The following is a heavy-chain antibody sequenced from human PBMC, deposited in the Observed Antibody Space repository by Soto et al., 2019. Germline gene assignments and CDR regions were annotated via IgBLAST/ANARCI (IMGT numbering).Heavy chain of an antibody. CDR2: ISYDGSNK. V-gene: IGHV3-30-3*01. J-gene: IGHJ4*02. CDR1: GFTFSSYA. CDR3: ARLRADYYDSSGPFAY. Sequence: QVQLVESGGGVVQPGRSLRLSCAASGFTFSSYAMHWVRQAPGKGLEWVPVISYDGSNKYYADSVKGRFTISRDNSKNPLYLQMNSLRAEDTAVYYCARLRADYYDSSGPFAYLGQGTLVTVSS. D-gene: IGHD3-22*01.